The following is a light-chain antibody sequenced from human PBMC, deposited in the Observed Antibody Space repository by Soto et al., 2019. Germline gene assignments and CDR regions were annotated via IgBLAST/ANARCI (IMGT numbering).Light chain of an antibody. CDR1: HSVSID. J-gene: IGKJ1*01. CDR2: GAS. CDR3: QQYNNWWT. V-gene: IGKV3-15*01. Sequence: IVMTQSPASLSVSPGERATLSCRASHSVSIDLAWYQQKPGQPPRLLIYGASTRATGVPARFSGSGSGTDFTLTITRLQSEDLAVYYCQQYNNWWTFGQGTKVGI.